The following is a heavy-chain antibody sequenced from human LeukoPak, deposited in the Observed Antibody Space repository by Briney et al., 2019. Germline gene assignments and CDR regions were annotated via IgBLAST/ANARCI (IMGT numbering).Heavy chain of an antibody. CDR3: ARGGIHFGGNLDY. J-gene: IGHJ4*02. D-gene: IGHD4-23*01. Sequence: SVKVSCKASGGTFSSYAISWVRQAPGQGLEWLGGIIPIFGTANYAQKFQGRVTITTDESKSTAYMELSSLRSEDTAVYYCARGGIHFGGNLDYWGQGTLVTVSS. V-gene: IGHV1-69*05. CDR2: IIPIFGTA. CDR1: GGTFSSYA.